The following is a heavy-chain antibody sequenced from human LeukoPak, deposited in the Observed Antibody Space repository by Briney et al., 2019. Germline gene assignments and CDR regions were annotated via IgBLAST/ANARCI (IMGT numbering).Heavy chain of an antibody. V-gene: IGHV4-4*07. Sequence: PSETLSLTCTVSGGSISSYYWSWIRQPAGKGLEWIGRIYTSGSTNYNPPLKSRVTMSVDTSKNQFSLKLSSVTAADTAVYYCARSAYGSGSYNFDYWGQGTLVTVSS. CDR3: ARSAYGSGSYNFDY. CDR2: IYTSGST. D-gene: IGHD3-10*01. CDR1: GGSISSYY. J-gene: IGHJ4*02.